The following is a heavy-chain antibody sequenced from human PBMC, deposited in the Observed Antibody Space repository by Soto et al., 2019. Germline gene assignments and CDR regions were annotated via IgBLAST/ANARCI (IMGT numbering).Heavy chain of an antibody. V-gene: IGHV1-2*04. CDR3: ARADLDDYEYYYYGMDV. J-gene: IGHJ6*02. D-gene: IGHD4-17*01. CDR2: INPNSGGT. CDR1: GYTFTGYY. Sequence: ASVKVSCKASGYTFTGYYMHWVRQAPGQGLEWMGWINPNSGGTNYAQKFQGWVTMTRDTSISTAYMELSRLRSDDTAVYYCARADLDDYEYYYYGMDVWGQGTKVTVSS.